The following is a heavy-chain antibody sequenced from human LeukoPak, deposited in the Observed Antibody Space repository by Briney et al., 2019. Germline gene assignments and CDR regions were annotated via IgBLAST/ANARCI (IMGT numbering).Heavy chain of an antibody. CDR3: ARAGYCSGGSCYSGY. CDR2: ISSSSSYI. CDR1: GFAFGSEA. Sequence: PGGSLRLSCGVSGFAFGSEAMNWVRQAPGKGLEWVSSISSSSSYIYYADSVKGRFTISRDNAKNSLYLQMNSLRAEDTAVYYCARAGYCSGGSCYSGYWGQGTLVTVSS. D-gene: IGHD2-15*01. V-gene: IGHV3-21*01. J-gene: IGHJ4*02.